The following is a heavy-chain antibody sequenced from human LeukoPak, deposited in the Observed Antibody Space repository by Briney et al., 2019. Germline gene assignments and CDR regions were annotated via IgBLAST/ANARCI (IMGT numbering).Heavy chain of an antibody. Sequence: SATLSLTCAVSGGSISSGFYSWNWIRQPPRKGLEWIGYVRHTGTTYYNPSLKSRLTISVDTSKNQFSLKLSSVTAADTAIYYCARDADPLAFDYWGQGTLVTVSS. CDR1: GGSISSGFYS. CDR3: ARDADPLAFDY. V-gene: IGHV4-30-2*01. CDR2: VRHTGTT. J-gene: IGHJ4*02.